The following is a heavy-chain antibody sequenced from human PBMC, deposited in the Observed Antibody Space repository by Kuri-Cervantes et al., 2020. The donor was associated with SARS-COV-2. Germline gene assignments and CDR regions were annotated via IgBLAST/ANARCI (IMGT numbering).Heavy chain of an antibody. V-gene: IGHV1-46*01. CDR3: ARGGLFEYQNWFDP. D-gene: IGHD3-22*01. CDR1: GYTFSDHY. J-gene: IGHJ5*02. Sequence: ASVKVSCKASGYTFSDHYMYWVRQAPGQGLEWMRIINPSGSGTRYPQRFQGRVTMTRDTSTSTVYMELSSLRSEDTAVYYCARGGLFEYQNWFDPWGQGTLVTVSS. CDR2: INPSGSGT.